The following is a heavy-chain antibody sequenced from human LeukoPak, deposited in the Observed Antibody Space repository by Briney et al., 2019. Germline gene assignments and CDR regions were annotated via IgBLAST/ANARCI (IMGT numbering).Heavy chain of an antibody. CDR2: ISAYNGDT. Sequence: ASVTVSFKASGYTFTIYGISWVRQAPGQGLEWMGWISAYNGDTNYAQKLQGRVTMTTDTSTSTAYMELRSLRSDDTAVYYCARVITMVRGVIAVVTAIHPPDYWGQGTLVTVSS. CDR1: GYTFTIYG. V-gene: IGHV1-18*04. CDR3: ARVITMVRGVIAVVTAIHPPDY. J-gene: IGHJ4*02. D-gene: IGHD3-10*01.